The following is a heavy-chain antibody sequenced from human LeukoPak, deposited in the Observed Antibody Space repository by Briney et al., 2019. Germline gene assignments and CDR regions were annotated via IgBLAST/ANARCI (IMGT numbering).Heavy chain of an antibody. CDR2: MNPKSGDT. Sequence: ASVKVSCKASGYSFTNYDINWVRQATGQGLEWMGWMNPKSGDTGYSQKVQGRVFITRDTSINTLYMELNSLRSDDTAVYYCARPVQLERLQASAFDIWGQGTMVTVSS. CDR1: GYSFTNYD. CDR3: ARPVQLERLQASAFDI. J-gene: IGHJ3*02. V-gene: IGHV1-8*03. D-gene: IGHD1-1*01.